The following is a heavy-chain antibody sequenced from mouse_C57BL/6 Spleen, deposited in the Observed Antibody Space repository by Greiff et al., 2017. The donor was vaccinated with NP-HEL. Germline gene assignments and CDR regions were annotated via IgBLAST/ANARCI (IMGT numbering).Heavy chain of an antibody. D-gene: IGHD2-4*01. CDR3: AKKARYDYDDAMDY. J-gene: IGHJ4*01. V-gene: IGHV2-4*01. CDR2: IWSGGST. Sequence: QVQLKESGPGLVQPSQSLSITCTVSGFSLTSYGVHWVRQPPGKGLEWLGVIWSGGSTDYNAAFISRLSISKDNSKSQVFFKMNSLQADDTAIYYCAKKARYDYDDAMDYWGQGTSVTVSS. CDR1: GFSLTSYG.